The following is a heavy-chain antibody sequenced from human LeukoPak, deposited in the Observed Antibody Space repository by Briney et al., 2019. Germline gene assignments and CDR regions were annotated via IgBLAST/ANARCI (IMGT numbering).Heavy chain of an antibody. CDR3: ARDLGGWNYHGTDY. CDR2: IYYSGST. CDR1: GGSISSSSYY. V-gene: IGHV4-39*07. D-gene: IGHD1-7*01. Sequence: SETLSLTCTVSGGSISSSSYYWGWIRQPPGKGLEWIGSIYYSGSTYYNPSLKSRVTISVDTSKNQFSLKLSSVTAADTAVYYCARDLGGWNYHGTDYWGQGTLVTVSS. J-gene: IGHJ4*02.